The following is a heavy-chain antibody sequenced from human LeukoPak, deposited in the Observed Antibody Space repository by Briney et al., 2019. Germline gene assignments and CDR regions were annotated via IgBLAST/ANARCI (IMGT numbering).Heavy chain of an antibody. V-gene: IGHV1-69*13. Sequence: SVKVSCKASGGTFSSYAISWVRQAPGQGLEWMGGIIPIFGTANYAQKFQGRVTITADESTSTAYMELSSLRSEDTAVYYCAGEPRSSSWYHGRPVPVFDYWGQGTLVTVSS. CDR3: AGEPRSSSWYHGRPVPVFDY. J-gene: IGHJ4*02. CDR1: GGTFSSYA. D-gene: IGHD6-13*01. CDR2: IIPIFGTA.